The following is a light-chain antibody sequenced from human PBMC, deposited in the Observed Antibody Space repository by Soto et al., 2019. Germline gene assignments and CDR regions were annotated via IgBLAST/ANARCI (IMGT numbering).Light chain of an antibody. CDR2: GAS. Sequence: EIVMTQSPATLSVSPGERATLSCRASQSVSSNLAWYQHKPGQAPRLLIYGASARATGVPARFSGSGSGTEFTLTISSLQSEDFAVYCCQQYSNWPRTFGQGAKVEIK. V-gene: IGKV3-15*01. CDR1: QSVSSN. CDR3: QQYSNWPRT. J-gene: IGKJ1*01.